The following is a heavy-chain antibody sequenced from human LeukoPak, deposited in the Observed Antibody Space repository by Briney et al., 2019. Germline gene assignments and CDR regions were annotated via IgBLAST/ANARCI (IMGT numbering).Heavy chain of an antibody. J-gene: IGHJ4*02. CDR1: GFTFSSYA. CDR2: ISGSGGST. Sequence: GGSLRLSCAASGFTFSSYAMGWVRQAPGKGLEWVSAISGSGGSTYYADSVKGRFTISRDNSKNTLYLQMNSLRAEDTAVYYCANDDFWSGYPDYWGQGTLVTVSS. D-gene: IGHD3-3*01. V-gene: IGHV3-23*01. CDR3: ANDDFWSGYPDY.